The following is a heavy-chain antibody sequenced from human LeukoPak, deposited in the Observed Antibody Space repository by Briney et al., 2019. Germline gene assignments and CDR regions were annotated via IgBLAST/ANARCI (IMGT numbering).Heavy chain of an antibody. D-gene: IGHD3-3*01. CDR2: MNPNSGNT. J-gene: IGHJ5*02. V-gene: IGHV1-8*01. Sequence: GASVKVSCKASGYTFTSYDINWVRQATGQGPEWMGWMNPNSGNTGYAQKFQGRVTMTRNTSISTAYMELSSLRSEDTAVYYCARGIFWSGYYLDDPWGQGTLVTVSS. CDR1: GYTFTSYD. CDR3: ARGIFWSGYYLDDP.